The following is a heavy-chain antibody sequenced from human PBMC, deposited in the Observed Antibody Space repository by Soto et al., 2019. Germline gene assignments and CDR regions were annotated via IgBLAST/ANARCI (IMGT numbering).Heavy chain of an antibody. V-gene: IGHV5-10-1*01. Sequence: PGESLKISCKGSGYSFTSYWISWVRQMPGKGLEWMGRIDPSDSYTNYSPSFQGHVTISADRSISTAYLQWSSLKASDTAMYYCASSDYGGNAEYFQHWGQGTLVTVSS. CDR3: ASSDYGGNAEYFQH. D-gene: IGHD4-17*01. J-gene: IGHJ1*01. CDR2: IDPSDSYT. CDR1: GYSFTSYW.